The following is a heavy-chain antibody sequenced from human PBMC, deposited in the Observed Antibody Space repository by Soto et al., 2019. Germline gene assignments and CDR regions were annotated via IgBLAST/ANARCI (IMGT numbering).Heavy chain of an antibody. CDR1: GFTFSSYA. Sequence: EVQLLESGGDVILPGGSLRLSCAASGFTFSSYAMGWVRQAPGKGLEWVAGVSRAGTYTFYADSVRGRFSISRDNSRDTVDLYMNALRGDDTAVYFCVKYTVTEDLGESWGQGTLVSVSS. CDR3: VKYTVTEDLGES. D-gene: IGHD3-16*01. V-gene: IGHV3-23*01. CDR2: VSRAGTYT. J-gene: IGHJ5*02.